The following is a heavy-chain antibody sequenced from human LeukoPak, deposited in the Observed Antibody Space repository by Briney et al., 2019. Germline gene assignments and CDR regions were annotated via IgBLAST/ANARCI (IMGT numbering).Heavy chain of an antibody. D-gene: IGHD6-13*01. CDR2: IKQDGSEK. V-gene: IGHV3-7*01. CDR1: GFTFSNYW. Sequence: TGGSLRLSCAASGFTFSNYWMNWVRQAPGKGLEWVANIKQDGSEKYYVDSVKGRFTISRDNAKNSLYLQMNSLRAEDTAVYYCARVRNIAAAGTRSLDYWGQGTLVTVSS. J-gene: IGHJ4*02. CDR3: ARVRNIAAAGTRSLDY.